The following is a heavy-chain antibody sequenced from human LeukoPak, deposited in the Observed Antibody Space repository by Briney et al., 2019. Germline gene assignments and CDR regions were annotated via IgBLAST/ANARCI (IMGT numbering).Heavy chain of an antibody. Sequence: GGSLRLSCAASGSTFSNYWMSWVRQTPGKGLEWVANIKQDGSEKDYLDSVKGRFTISRDNAKSSLYLQMNSLRAEDTAVYYCGRHGGAFEMWGQGTMVTVSS. J-gene: IGHJ3*02. CDR3: GRHGGAFEM. CDR2: IKQDGSEK. V-gene: IGHV3-7*01. CDR1: GSTFSNYW. D-gene: IGHD3-3*01.